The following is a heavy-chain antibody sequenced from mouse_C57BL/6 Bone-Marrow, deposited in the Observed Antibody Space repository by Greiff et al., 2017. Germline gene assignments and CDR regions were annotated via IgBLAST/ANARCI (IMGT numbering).Heavy chain of an antibody. CDR2: ISDGGSYT. CDR3: ARGGGFAY. CDR1: GFTFSSYA. V-gene: IGHV5-4*03. J-gene: IGHJ3*01. D-gene: IGHD1-1*02. Sequence: EVKLVESGGGLVKPGGSLTLSCAASGFTFSSYAMSWVRQTPERRLEWVATISDGGSYTYYPDNVKGRFTLSRDNAKNKLYLQMSHLKSEDTAMYYCARGGGFAYWGQGTLVTVSA.